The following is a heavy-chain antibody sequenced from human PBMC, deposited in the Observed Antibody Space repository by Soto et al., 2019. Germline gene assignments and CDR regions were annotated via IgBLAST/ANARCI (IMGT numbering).Heavy chain of an antibody. CDR3: ARDQGSSWYEIDY. CDR1: GFTFSNYA. V-gene: IGHV3-23*01. Sequence: EVQLLESGGGLVQPGGSLRLSCAASGFTFSNYAVTWVRQAPGKGLEWVSTISGSGGSTYYADSVKGRFTISRDNSENTLYLQITSLRAEDTAVYYCARDQGSSWYEIDYWGQGTLVTVSS. CDR2: ISGSGGST. J-gene: IGHJ4*02. D-gene: IGHD6-13*01.